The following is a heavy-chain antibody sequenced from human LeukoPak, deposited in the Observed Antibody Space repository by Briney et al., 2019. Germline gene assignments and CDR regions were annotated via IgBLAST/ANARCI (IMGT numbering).Heavy chain of an antibody. Sequence: ASVKVSCKASGYTFTSYYMHWVRQAPGQGLEWMGWINPNSGGTNYAQKFQGRVTMTRDTSISTAYMELSRLRSDDTAVYYCARGHYGDRAYYYYYYYMDVWGKGTTVTVSS. CDR2: INPNSGGT. D-gene: IGHD4-17*01. V-gene: IGHV1-2*02. CDR1: GYTFTSYY. CDR3: ARGHYGDRAYYYYYYYMDV. J-gene: IGHJ6*03.